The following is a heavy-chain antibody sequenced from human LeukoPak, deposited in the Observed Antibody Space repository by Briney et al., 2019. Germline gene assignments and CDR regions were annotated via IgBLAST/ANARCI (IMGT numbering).Heavy chain of an antibody. CDR3: AKEGGVTMVRGIFDY. CDR2: IIGSGGST. Sequence: PGGSLRLSCAASGFTFSSYAMSWVRQAPGQGLEWVSAIIGSGGSTYYADFVKGRFTISRDNSKNTLYLQMNSLRAEDTAVYYCAKEGGVTMVRGIFDYWGQGALVTASS. V-gene: IGHV3-23*01. J-gene: IGHJ4*02. CDR1: GFTFSSYA. D-gene: IGHD3-10*01.